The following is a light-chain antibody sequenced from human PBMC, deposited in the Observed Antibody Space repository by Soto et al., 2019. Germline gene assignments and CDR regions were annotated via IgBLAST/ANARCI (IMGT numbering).Light chain of an antibody. Sequence: EVVLTQSPGTLSLSPGERASLSCRASQSVSNNYLAWYQQKPGQSPTLLIFGSTDRATGIPDRFSGSGSGTDFTLTISRLEPEDFPVYYCQQYGSSPPYTFGQGTKLEIK. CDR1: QSVSNNY. CDR3: QQYGSSPPYT. CDR2: GST. J-gene: IGKJ2*01. V-gene: IGKV3-20*01.